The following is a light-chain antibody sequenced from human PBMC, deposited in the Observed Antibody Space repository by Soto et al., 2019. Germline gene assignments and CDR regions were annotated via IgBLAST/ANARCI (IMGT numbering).Light chain of an antibody. V-gene: IGLV1-44*01. CDR1: SSNVGTNT. CDR2: TDN. Sequence: QSVLTQPASASAPPGQGVTISCSGSSSNVGTNTVTCYQQLPGTAPTLLLHTDNFRSSGVPERFSGSKSGTSASLAISGLLSDDEADYYCAAWDASLKGYVFGSGTKLTVL. CDR3: AAWDASLKGYV. J-gene: IGLJ1*01.